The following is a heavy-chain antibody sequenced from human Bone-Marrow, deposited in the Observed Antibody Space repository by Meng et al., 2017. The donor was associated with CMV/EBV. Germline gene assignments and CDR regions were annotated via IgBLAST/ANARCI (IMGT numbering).Heavy chain of an antibody. CDR2: ISSSSSYI. V-gene: IGHV3-21*01. D-gene: IGHD3-10*01. CDR3: ARVVRTAGGMDV. Sequence: GGSLRLSCAASGFTFSSYSMNWVRQAPGKGLEWVSSISSSSSYIYYADSVKGRFTISRDNAKNSLYLQMNSLRAEDTAVYYCARVVRTAGGMDVWGQGTKVTGYS. CDR1: GFTFSSYS. J-gene: IGHJ6*01.